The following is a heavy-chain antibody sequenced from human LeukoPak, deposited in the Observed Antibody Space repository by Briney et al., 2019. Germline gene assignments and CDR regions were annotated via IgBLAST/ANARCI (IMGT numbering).Heavy chain of an antibody. CDR3: ARLGYSGYDYYFDY. Sequence: PSETLSLTCTVSGGSISSSSYYWGWIRQPPGKGLEWIGSIYYSGSTYYSPSLKSRVTISVDTSKNQFSLKLSSVTAADTAVYYCARLGYSGYDYYFDYWGQGTLVTVSS. V-gene: IGHV4-39*01. D-gene: IGHD5-12*01. J-gene: IGHJ4*02. CDR2: IYYSGST. CDR1: GGSISSSSYY.